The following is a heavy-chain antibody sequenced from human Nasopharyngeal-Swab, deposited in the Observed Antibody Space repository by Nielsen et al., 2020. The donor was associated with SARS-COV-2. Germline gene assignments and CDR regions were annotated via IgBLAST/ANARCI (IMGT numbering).Heavy chain of an antibody. Sequence: SETLSLTCAISGDSVTSYYWGWIRQPPGKGLEWIGSMYHSGHTYHNLSLKSRVTISVDTSKNQVSLNLTSVTAADTAVYYCARHLSDVDSPMVPWSDPWGQGTLVTVSS. CDR1: GDSVTSYY. CDR3: ARHLSDVDSPMVPWSDP. V-gene: IGHV4-38-2*01. D-gene: IGHD3-10*01. CDR2: MYHSGHT. J-gene: IGHJ5*02.